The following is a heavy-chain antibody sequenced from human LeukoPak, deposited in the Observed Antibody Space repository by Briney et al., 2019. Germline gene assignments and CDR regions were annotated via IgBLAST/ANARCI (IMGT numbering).Heavy chain of an antibody. J-gene: IGHJ4*02. V-gene: IGHV3-23*01. CDR2: ISDSGGRT. CDR3: AKRGVVIRVILVGFHKEAYYFDS. Sequence: GGSLRLSCAVSGITLSNYGMSWIRQAPGKGLEWVAGISDSGGRTNYADSVRGRFTISRDNPKNTLYLQMNSLRAEDTAVYFCAKRGVVIRVILVGFHKEAYYFDSWGQGALVTVSS. CDR1: GITLSNYG. D-gene: IGHD3-22*01.